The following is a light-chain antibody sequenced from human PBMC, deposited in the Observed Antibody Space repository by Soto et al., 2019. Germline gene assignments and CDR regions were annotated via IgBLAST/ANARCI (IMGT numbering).Light chain of an antibody. J-gene: IGKJ4*01. CDR1: RSIITN. Sequence: EIVMTQSPATLLVSPGERVTLSSRASRSIITNLAWYQHKPGQAPRLLIYGASTRAAGIPARFTGSGSGTEFTLTISSLQSEDFAFYYCQQYNDWPLPTFGGGTKVEIK. V-gene: IGKV3-15*01. CDR3: QQYNDWPLPT. CDR2: GAS.